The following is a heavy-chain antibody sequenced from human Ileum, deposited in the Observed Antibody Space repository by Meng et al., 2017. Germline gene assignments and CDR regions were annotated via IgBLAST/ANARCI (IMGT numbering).Heavy chain of an antibody. CDR2: INHSGRT. D-gene: IGHD1-26*01. V-gene: IGHV4-34*01. CDR3: VRGPARETHDFDY. CDR1: CGSFNHDD. Sequence: VHVNQVGGGLLKPSETRFLHLSVLCGSFNHDDVGWVRQSPGKGLEWIGQINHSGRTNYKSSLERRVTISVDTSKSQFSLKLTSVTAADTAMYYCVRGPARETHDFDYWGQGALVTVSS. J-gene: IGHJ4*02.